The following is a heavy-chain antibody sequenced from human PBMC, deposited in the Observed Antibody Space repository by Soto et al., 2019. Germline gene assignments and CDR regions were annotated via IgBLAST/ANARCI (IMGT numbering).Heavy chain of an antibody. CDR3: ARSFGWYAIDQ. V-gene: IGHV4-4*02. D-gene: IGHD6-19*01. J-gene: IGHJ4*02. Sequence: QMQLQESGPGLVKPSETLSLTCAVSSASISSEQRWSWVRQPPGKGLEWIGEIHHSGSTNKNPAHKSRVTMTVDKSKNQFSLNLNSVTAADTAVYYCARSFGWYAIDQWGQGTLVTVSS. CDR1: SASISSEQR. CDR2: IHHSGST.